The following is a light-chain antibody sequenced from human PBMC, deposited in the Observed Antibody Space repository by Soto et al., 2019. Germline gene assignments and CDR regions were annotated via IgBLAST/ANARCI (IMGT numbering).Light chain of an antibody. Sequence: DVVLTQSPDSLAVSLCERATISCKSSQTLLYPSSNKNYLAWYQQKPGQPPKLLIYWASTRESGVPDRFSGGGSGTDFTLTIGSLQAEDVAVYYCQQYYNTLWTFGQGTKVDIK. CDR1: QTLLYPSSNKNY. CDR2: WAS. V-gene: IGKV4-1*01. J-gene: IGKJ1*01. CDR3: QQYYNTLWT.